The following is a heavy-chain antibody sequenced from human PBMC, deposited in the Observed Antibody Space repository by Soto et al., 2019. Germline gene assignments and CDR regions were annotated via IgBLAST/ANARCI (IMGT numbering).Heavy chain of an antibody. D-gene: IGHD3-10*01. CDR3: ARANNYGSPGYFDY. Sequence: EVQLVESGGGLVQPGGSLRLSCAASGFTFSSYSMNWVRQAPGKGLEWVSYISSSSSTIYYADSVKGRFTISRDNAKNSLYLQMNRLRAEDTAVYYCARANNYGSPGYFDYWGKGTLVTGSS. V-gene: IGHV3-48*01. J-gene: IGHJ4*02. CDR2: ISSSSSTI. CDR1: GFTFSSYS.